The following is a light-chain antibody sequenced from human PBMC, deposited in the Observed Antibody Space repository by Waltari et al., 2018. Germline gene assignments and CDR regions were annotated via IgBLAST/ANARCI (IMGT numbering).Light chain of an antibody. CDR2: SNS. CDR3: ATWDDTLNGVI. CDR1: SSNIGRNA. V-gene: IGLV1-44*01. Sequence: QSVVAQSPSASGTPGQRVTISCSGSSSNIGRNAVNWYQQLPGTAPKLVIYSNSPRPAGVPDRFSGSKSGPSASLAINGLQSDDEARYYCATWDDTLNGVIFGGGTELTVL. J-gene: IGLJ2*01.